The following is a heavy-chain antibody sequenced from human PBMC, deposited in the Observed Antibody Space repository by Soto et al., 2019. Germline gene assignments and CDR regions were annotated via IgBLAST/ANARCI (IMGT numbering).Heavy chain of an antibody. J-gene: IGHJ4*02. V-gene: IGHV4-59*01. Sequence: PSETLSLTCTVSGGSISSNYWTWRRQPPGKGLEWMGYVYNSGSTNYNPPLKSRGTISEDTSKSQFSLKVNSMTAADKAVYYCARYRREAVAGYTLDNWGQGILVTVSS. CDR1: GGSISSNY. CDR2: VYNSGST. D-gene: IGHD6-13*01. CDR3: ARYRREAVAGYTLDN.